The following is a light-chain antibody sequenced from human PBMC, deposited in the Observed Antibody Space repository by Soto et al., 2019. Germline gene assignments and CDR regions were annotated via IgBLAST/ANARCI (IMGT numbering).Light chain of an antibody. CDR3: QQYNSYWT. J-gene: IGKJ1*01. CDR2: AAS. V-gene: IGKV1-5*01. Sequence: DFPMTQSPSTLSASVGDSVTITCRASPCISSWLAWYQQKPGKAPKLLLYAASSLESGVPSRFRGGGSVTEFTLTITSLQPDDFSTSYCQQYNSYWTLGQGIKLEIK. CDR1: PCISSW.